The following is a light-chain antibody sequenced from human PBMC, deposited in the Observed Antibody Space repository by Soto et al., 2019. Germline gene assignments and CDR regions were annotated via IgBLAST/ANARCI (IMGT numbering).Light chain of an antibody. CDR3: QQSYSTPLT. V-gene: IGKV1-39*01. CDR1: QSISSY. Sequence: DIQMTQSPSSLSASVGDRVTITCRASQSISSYLNWYQQKPRKAPKLLIYAASSLQSGVPSRFSGSGSGTDFTLTISSLLPEDFATYYCQQSYSTPLTFGGGTKVEIK. CDR2: AAS. J-gene: IGKJ4*01.